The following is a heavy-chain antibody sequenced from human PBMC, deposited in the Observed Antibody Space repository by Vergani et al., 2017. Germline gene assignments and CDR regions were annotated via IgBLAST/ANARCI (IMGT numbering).Heavy chain of an antibody. CDR2: IQFDGSNQ. J-gene: IGHJ4*02. Sequence: QVQLVESGGGVVQRGGSLRLSCATSGFTLSNYDMQWIRQGPVKGLEFVAFIQFDGSNQYYADSVNVRFTLSKDFSKNTLYLQMNSLRTDDTATYYCAKHFRGWGIDYWGQGTQVIVSS. D-gene: IGHD3-16*01. CDR3: AKHFRGWGIDY. V-gene: IGHV3-30*02. CDR1: GFTLSNYD.